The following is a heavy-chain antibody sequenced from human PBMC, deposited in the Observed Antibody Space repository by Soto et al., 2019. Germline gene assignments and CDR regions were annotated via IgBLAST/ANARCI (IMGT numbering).Heavy chain of an antibody. CDR3: ARQGGRMVSIDY. V-gene: IGHV5-51*01. Sequence: PGESLKISCKASGYGFTTYWIGWVRQMPGKGLEWMAIINPTDSDTRYSPSFQGQATISVDTSITTAYLQWSSLKASDTAMYYCARQGGRMVSIDYWGQGTQVTVSS. CDR2: INPTDSDT. J-gene: IGHJ4*02. CDR1: GYGFTTYW. D-gene: IGHD2-8*01.